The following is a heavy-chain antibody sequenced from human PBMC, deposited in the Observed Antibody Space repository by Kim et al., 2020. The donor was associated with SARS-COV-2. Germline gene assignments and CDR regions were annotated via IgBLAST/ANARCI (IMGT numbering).Heavy chain of an antibody. CDR2: IYYSGST. CDR3: ARDRRVRFGEGDLWYYGMDV. Sequence: SETLSLTCTVSGGSVSSGSYYWSWIRQPPGKGLEWIGYIYYSGSTNYNPSLKSRVTISVDTSKNQFSLKLSSVTAADTAVYYCARDRRVRFGEGDLWYYGMDVWGQGTTVTVSS. D-gene: IGHD3-10*01. J-gene: IGHJ6*02. V-gene: IGHV4-61*01. CDR1: GGSVSSGSYY.